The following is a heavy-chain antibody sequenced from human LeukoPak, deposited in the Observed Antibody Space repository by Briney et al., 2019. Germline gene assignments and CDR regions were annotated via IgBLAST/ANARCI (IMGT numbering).Heavy chain of an antibody. CDR1: GYTFTSYY. Sequence: GASVKVSCKASGYTFTSYYMHWVRQAPGQGLEWMGIINPSGGSTSYAQKFQGRVTMTRDMSTSTVYMELSSLRSEDTAVYYCARDKRTPVTTYYYYMDVWGKGTTVTVSS. CDR2: INPSGGST. CDR3: ARDKRTPVTTYYYYMDV. V-gene: IGHV1-46*01. D-gene: IGHD4-11*01. J-gene: IGHJ6*03.